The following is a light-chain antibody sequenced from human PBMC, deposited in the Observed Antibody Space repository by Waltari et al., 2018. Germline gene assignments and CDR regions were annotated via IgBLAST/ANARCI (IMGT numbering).Light chain of an antibody. CDR2: GNA. J-gene: IGLJ2*01. Sequence: QSVLTQPPSVSGAPGQRVTISCTGTSSTIGAGHDVHWYQQLPGTAPKLLIYGNANRPSGVPDRFSASKSGTSASLAITGLQAEDEADYYCQTYDSSLSVLFGGGTKLTVL. CDR1: SSTIGAGHD. CDR3: QTYDSSLSVL. V-gene: IGLV1-40*01.